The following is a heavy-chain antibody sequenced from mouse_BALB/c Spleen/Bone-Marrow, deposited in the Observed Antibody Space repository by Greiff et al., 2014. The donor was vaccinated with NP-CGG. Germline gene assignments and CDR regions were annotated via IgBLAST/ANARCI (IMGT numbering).Heavy chain of an antibody. Sequence: EVMLVESGGDLVKPGGSLKLSCAASGFTFSDFYMFWFRQTPEKRLEWVATISDGGTYTYYPDSVKGRFTISRDNAKNNLYLQMSSLKSEDTAMYYCARSGERYGAMDYWGQGTPVTVPS. J-gene: IGHJ4*01. V-gene: IGHV5-4*02. D-gene: IGHD1-1*02. CDR1: GFTFSDFY. CDR3: ARSGERYGAMDY. CDR2: ISDGGTYT.